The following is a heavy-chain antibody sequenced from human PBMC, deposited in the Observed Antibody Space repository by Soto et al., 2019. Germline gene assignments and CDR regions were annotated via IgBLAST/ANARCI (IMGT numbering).Heavy chain of an antibody. CDR2: ITGSGREG. CDR1: GFSFSTFA. D-gene: IGHD2-15*01. V-gene: IGHV3-23*01. Sequence: PGGTLRLSCVASGFSFSTFAMSWVHQAPGKGLEWVSRITGSGREGYYADSGRGRFTISRDNSRNTLLLQMNSLRDEEAAVYSSPKDLSESDGCGHVWARLDYWYRGT. J-gene: IGHJ4*02. CDR3: PKDLSESDGCGHVWARLDY.